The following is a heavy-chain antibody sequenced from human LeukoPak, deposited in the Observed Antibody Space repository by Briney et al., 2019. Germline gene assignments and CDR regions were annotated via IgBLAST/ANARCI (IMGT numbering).Heavy chain of an antibody. D-gene: IGHD4-17*01. J-gene: IGHJ4*02. CDR3: ASTDYGDYFDY. CDR1: GFTFSSYE. CDR2: ISSSGSTI. Sequence: PGGSLRLSCAASGFTFSSYEMNWLRQAPGKGLEWVSYISSSGSTIYYADSVKGRFTISRDNAKNSLYLQMNSLRAEDTAVYYCASTDYGDYFDYWGQGTLVTVSS. V-gene: IGHV3-48*03.